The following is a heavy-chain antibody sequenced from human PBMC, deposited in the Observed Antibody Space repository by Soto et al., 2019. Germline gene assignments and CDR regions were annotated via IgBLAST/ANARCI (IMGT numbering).Heavy chain of an antibody. D-gene: IGHD6-19*01. CDR3: ASAPRVAGDYYFDY. CDR2: IKTDGSST. CDR1: GFTFSSNY. V-gene: IGHV3-74*01. Sequence: EVQLVESGGGLVQPGGSLRLSCAASGFTFSSNYMHWVRQAPGKGLVWVSRIKTDGSSTTYADSVRGRFTISRDNAQNTLYLQMSSLRAEDTAVYYCASAPRVAGDYYFDYWGQGTPVTVSS. J-gene: IGHJ4*02.